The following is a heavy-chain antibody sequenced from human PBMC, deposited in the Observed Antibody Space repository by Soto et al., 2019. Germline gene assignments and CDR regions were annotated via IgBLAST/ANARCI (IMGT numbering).Heavy chain of an antibody. CDR1: GFTFGNYW. CDR3: ARDVSPGSSGYYLDAVDI. V-gene: IGHV3-7*05. D-gene: IGHD6-25*01. CDR2: IKGDGSAK. Sequence: EVQLVESGGGLVQPGGSLRLSCAASGFTFGNYWMTWVRQAPGKGLEWVANIKGDGSAKSDLDSVRGRFTVSRDNAENSLFLQMNILRAEDTALYYCARDVSPGSSGYYLDAVDIWGQGTMVTVS. J-gene: IGHJ3*02.